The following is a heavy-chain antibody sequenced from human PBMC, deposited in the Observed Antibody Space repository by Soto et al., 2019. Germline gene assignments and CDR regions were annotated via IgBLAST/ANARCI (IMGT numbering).Heavy chain of an antibody. V-gene: IGHV1-46*03. CDR2: INPSGGST. CDR3: ARGVVPAVTYEIWFDP. J-gene: IGHJ5*02. CDR1: GYTFTSYY. D-gene: IGHD2-2*01. Sequence: QVQLVQSGAEVKKPGASVKVSCKASGYTFTSYYMHWVRQAPGQGLEWMGIINPSGGSTSYAQKFQGRVTMTRDTSTSTVYMELSSLRSEDTAVYYCARGVVPAVTYEIWFDPWGQGTLVTVSS.